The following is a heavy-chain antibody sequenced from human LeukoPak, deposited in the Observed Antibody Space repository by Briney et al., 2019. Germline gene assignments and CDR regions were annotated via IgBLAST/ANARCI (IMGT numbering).Heavy chain of an antibody. V-gene: IGHV4-34*01. CDR3: AGEKTTVTTFRYYYSGMDV. CDR1: GGSFSGYY. CDR2: IDHSGST. D-gene: IGHD4-17*01. J-gene: IGHJ6*02. Sequence: AETLSLTCAVYGGSFSGYYWNWIRQPPGKGLEWIGEIDHSGSTNYNPSLKSRVTISVDTSKNQFSLKLTSVTAADTAVYFCAGEKTTVTTFRYYYSGMDVWGQGTTVTVSS.